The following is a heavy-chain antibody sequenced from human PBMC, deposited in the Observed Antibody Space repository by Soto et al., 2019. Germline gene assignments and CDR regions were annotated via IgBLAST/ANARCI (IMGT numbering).Heavy chain of an antibody. J-gene: IGHJ6*02. D-gene: IGHD6-19*01. CDR3: ARAPYIAVAGTYYYYYGMDV. Sequence: SETLSLTCSVSGGSISSYYWSWIRQPPGKGLEWIGYIYYSGSTNYNPSLKSRVTISVDTSKNQFSLKLSSVTAADTAVYYCARAPYIAVAGTYYYYYGMDVWGQGTTVTGSS. CDR2: IYYSGST. V-gene: IGHV4-59*01. CDR1: GGSISSYY.